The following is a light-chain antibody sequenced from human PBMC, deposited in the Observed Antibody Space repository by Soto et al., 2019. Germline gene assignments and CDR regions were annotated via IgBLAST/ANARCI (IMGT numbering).Light chain of an antibody. Sequence: QSVLTQPPSASGSPGQSVTISCTGPSSDVGAYRYVSWYQQHPGKAPKLVLYEVTTRPSGVPDRFSGSKSGNTASLTVSGLQAEDEADYYCSSHAGSINLVFGGGTKVTVL. CDR3: SSHAGSINLV. V-gene: IGLV2-8*01. J-gene: IGLJ2*01. CDR2: EVT. CDR1: SSDVGAYRY.